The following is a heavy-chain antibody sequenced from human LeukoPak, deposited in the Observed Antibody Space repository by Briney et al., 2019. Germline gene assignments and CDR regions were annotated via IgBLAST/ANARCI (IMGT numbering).Heavy chain of an antibody. J-gene: IGHJ4*02. CDR2: ISGSGGST. V-gene: IGHV3-23*01. Sequence: GGSLRLSCGASGFTFSSYAMSWVRQAPGKGLEWVSAISGSGGSTYYADSVKGRFTISRGNSKNTLYLQMNSLRAEDTAVYYCAKGATPIPSYYDYTWGSYRYTDGNYYFDYWGQGTLVTVSS. CDR3: AKGATPIPSYYDYTWGSYRYTDGNYYFDY. CDR1: GFTFSSYA. D-gene: IGHD3-16*02.